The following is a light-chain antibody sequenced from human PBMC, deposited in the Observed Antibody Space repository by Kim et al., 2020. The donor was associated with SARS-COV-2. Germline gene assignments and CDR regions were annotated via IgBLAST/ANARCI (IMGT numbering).Light chain of an antibody. J-gene: IGLJ3*02. CDR2: GNN. V-gene: IGLV1-40*01. CDR1: NTNIGAGSD. CDR3: QSYDNSLSVWV. Sequence: QRVTISCSASNTNIGAGSDVLWYQQLPGTAPRLLIFGNNNRPSGVPDRFSASKSGTSASLAITALQAEDESAYYCQSYDNSLSVWVFGGGTQLTVL.